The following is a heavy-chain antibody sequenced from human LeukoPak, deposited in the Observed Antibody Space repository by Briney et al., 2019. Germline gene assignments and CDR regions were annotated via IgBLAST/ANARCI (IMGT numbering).Heavy chain of an antibody. CDR2: ISSSSSYI. V-gene: IGHV3-21*04. Sequence: PGGSLRLSCAASGFTFSSYSMNWVRQAPGKGLEWVSSISSSSSYIYYAGSVKGRFTFSRDNSKNTLYLQMNILRAEDTAVYYCAKVPWIQLWTRFDYWGQGTLVTVSS. J-gene: IGHJ4*02. D-gene: IGHD5-18*01. CDR1: GFTFSSYS. CDR3: AKVPWIQLWTRFDY.